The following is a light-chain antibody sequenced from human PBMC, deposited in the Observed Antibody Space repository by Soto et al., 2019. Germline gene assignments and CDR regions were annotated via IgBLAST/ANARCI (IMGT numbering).Light chain of an antibody. V-gene: IGKV3-20*01. CDR2: GAS. CDR3: QQYGNWPRIT. J-gene: IGKJ5*01. Sequence: EIVLTQSPGTLSLSPGERATLSCRAIQSVSSSFLAWYQQKPGQAPRLLIYGASSRATGIPDRFSGSRSGTDFTLTISRLEPEDFAVYYCQQYGNWPRITIGQGTRLEIK. CDR1: QSVSSSF.